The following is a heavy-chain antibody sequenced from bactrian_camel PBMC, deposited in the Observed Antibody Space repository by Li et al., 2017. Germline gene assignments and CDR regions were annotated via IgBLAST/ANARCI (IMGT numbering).Heavy chain of an antibody. Sequence: DVQLVESGGGSVQTGGSLRLSCAPSGLSVSDSSMAWFRQSPGKEPEAVAAIRRDDLTAYTDSVKGRFTISKDNAKNSLFLQMSNLKPEDTAMYYCAASHSFILTPRFYRLESSDYPYRGQGTQVTVS. J-gene: IGHJ4*01. CDR3: AASHSFILTPRFYRLESSDYPY. V-gene: IGHV3S67*01. CDR1: GLSVSDSS. CDR2: IRRDDLT. D-gene: IGHD4*01.